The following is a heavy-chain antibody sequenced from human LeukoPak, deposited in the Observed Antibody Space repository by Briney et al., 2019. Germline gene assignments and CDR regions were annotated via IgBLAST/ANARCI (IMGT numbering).Heavy chain of an antibody. V-gene: IGHV4-39*07. D-gene: IGHD3-3*01. CDR3: ARGRNYDFWSGYYTFWFDP. CDR1: GGSVSGGSYC. J-gene: IGHJ5*02. Sequence: NPSETLSLTCTVSGGSVSGGSYCWSWIRQPPGKGLEWIGEINHSGSTNYNPSLKSRVTISVDTSKNQFSLKLSSVTAADTAVYYCARGRNYDFWSGYYTFWFDPWGQGTLVTVSS. CDR2: INHSGST.